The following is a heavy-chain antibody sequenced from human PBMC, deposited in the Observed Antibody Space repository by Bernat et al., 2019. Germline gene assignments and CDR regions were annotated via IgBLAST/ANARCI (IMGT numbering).Heavy chain of an antibody. D-gene: IGHD3-22*01. CDR3: TTDPYDSSGYYYSYHEVVY. CDR2: ISYDGSNK. J-gene: IGHJ4*02. V-gene: IGHV3-30-3*01. Sequence: QVQLVESGGGVVQPGRSLRLSCAASGFTFSSYAMHWVRQAPGKGLEWVAVISYDGSNKYYADSVKGRFTISRDNSKNTLYLQMNSLKTEDTAVYYCTTDPYDSSGYYYSYHEVVYWGQGTLVTVSS. CDR1: GFTFSSYA.